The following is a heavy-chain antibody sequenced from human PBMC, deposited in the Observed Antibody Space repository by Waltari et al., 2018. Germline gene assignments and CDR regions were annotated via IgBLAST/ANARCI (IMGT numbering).Heavy chain of an antibody. V-gene: IGHV3-23*04. CDR3: ARVWGSYRSFDY. Sequence: EVQLVESGGGLVQPGGSLRLSCAASGFTFNSYAIRWVRQAPGKGLEWVSALRASGDTIYYADSVKGRFTISRDNARNTVYLQMSSLSAEDTAVYYCARVWGSYRSFDYWGQGTLVTVSS. CDR2: LRASGDTI. D-gene: IGHD3-16*02. J-gene: IGHJ4*02. CDR1: GFTFNSYA.